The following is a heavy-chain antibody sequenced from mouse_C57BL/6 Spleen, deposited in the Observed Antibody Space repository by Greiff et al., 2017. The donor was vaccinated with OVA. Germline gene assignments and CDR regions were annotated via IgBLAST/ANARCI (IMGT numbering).Heavy chain of an antibody. V-gene: IGHV1-80*01. CDR2: IYPGDGDT. D-gene: IGHD3-2*02. J-gene: IGHJ2*01. CDR1: GFAFSSYW. CDR3: ARWAQATIDY. Sequence: HVQLLQSGAELVKPGASVKISCKASGFAFSSYWMNWVKQRPGKGLEWIGQIYPGDGDTNYNGKFKGKATMTADKSYSTAYMQLSSLTSEDTAVYFCARWAQATIDYWGQGTTLTVSS.